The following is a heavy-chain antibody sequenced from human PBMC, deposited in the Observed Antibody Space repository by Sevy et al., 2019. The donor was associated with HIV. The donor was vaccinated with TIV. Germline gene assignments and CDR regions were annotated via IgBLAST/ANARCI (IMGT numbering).Heavy chain of an antibody. CDR1: GYTFTGYY. V-gene: IGHV1-2*02. CDR3: TRGPSGFSGSDLAY. Sequence: ASVKVSCKPSGYTFTGYYMHWVRQAPGLGLEWMGWINPNSGGTKYAQMFQGRVTMTRDTSISTAYMELSRLKSDDTAVYYCTRGPSGFSGSDLAYWGQGTLVTVSS. CDR2: INPNSGGT. J-gene: IGHJ4*02. D-gene: IGHD3-22*01.